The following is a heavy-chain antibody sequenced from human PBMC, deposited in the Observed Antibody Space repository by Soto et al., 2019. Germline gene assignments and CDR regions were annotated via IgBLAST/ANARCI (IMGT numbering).Heavy chain of an antibody. J-gene: IGHJ5*02. D-gene: IGHD3-10*01. V-gene: IGHV4-39*01. CDR1: GGSISSSSYY. Sequence: KTSETLSLTCTVSGGSISSSSYYWGWIRQPPGKGLEWIGSIYYSGSTYYNPSLKSRVTISVDTSKNQFSLKLSSVTAADTAVYYCARLRRPMVRGVIIKGNWFDPWGQGTLVTVSS. CDR2: IYYSGST. CDR3: ARLRRPMVRGVIIKGNWFDP.